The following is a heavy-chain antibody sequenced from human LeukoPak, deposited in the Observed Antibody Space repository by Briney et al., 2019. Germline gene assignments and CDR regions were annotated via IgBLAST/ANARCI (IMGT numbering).Heavy chain of an antibody. CDR3: ARAHLQTSYSSSWYRY. CDR2: INHSGST. V-gene: IGHV4-34*01. D-gene: IGHD6-13*01. J-gene: IGHJ4*02. Sequence: SETLSLTCAVYGGSFSGYYWSWIRQPPGKGLEWIGEINHSGSTNYNPSLKSRVTISVDTSKNQFSLKLSSVTAADTAVYYCARAHLQTSYSSSWYRYWGQGTLVTVSS. CDR1: GGSFSGYY.